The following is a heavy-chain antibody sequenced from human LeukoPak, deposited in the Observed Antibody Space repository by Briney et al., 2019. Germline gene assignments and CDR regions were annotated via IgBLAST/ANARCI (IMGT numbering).Heavy chain of an antibody. J-gene: IGHJ4*02. Sequence: SETLSLTCTVSGGSISSSSYYWGWIRQPPGKGLEWIGSFYSSGSAYYNPSLKSRVTISVDTSNNQFSLKLSSVTAADTAVYYCAREGDYGDYFDSWGQGTLVTVSS. V-gene: IGHV4-39*02. CDR2: FYSSGSA. CDR1: GGSISSSSYY. CDR3: AREGDYGDYFDS. D-gene: IGHD4-17*01.